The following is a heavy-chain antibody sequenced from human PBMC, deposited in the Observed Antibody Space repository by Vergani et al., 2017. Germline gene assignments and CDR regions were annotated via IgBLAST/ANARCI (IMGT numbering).Heavy chain of an antibody. V-gene: IGHV1-18*01. J-gene: IGHJ4*02. CDR1: GYTFTSYG. CDR2: ISAYNGNT. CDR3: ARDVGFELWFGELSRFDY. D-gene: IGHD3-10*01. Sequence: QVQLVQSGAEVKKPGASVKVSCKASGYTFTSYGISWVRQAPGQGLEWMGWISAYNGNTNYAQKLQGKVTMTTDTSTSTAYLELRSLRSDDTALYYCARDVGFELWFGELSRFDYWGQGTLVTVSS.